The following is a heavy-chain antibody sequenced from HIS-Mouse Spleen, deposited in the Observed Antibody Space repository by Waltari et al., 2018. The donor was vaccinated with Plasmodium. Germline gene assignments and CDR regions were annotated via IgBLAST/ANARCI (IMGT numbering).Heavy chain of an antibody. J-gene: IGHJ1*01. CDR3: ARVLGYKAAAGTFVEYFQH. V-gene: IGHV1-2*02. CDR1: GSTFTCNS. CDR2: INPNSGGT. Sequence: QVQLVQSGAEVKKPGASVTVSCKASGSTFTCNSLHWVRPAHGHRLEWMGWINPNSGGTNYAQKFQGRVTMTRDTSSSTAYMELSRLRSDDTAVYYCARVLGYKAAAGTFVEYFQHWGQGTLVTVSS. D-gene: IGHD6-13*01.